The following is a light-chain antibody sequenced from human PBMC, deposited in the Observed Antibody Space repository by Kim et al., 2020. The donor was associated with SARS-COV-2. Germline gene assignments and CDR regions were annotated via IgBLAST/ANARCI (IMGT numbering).Light chain of an antibody. CDR2: DAS. Sequence: SVSPGERATLSCRASQNIRDNLAWYQQKPGQAPRLLIYDASTRATDIPARFSGSGSGTEFTLTIGSLQSEDCALYYCQQYNDWRTFGQGTKVDIK. CDR3: QQYNDWRT. CDR1: QNIRDN. V-gene: IGKV3-15*01. J-gene: IGKJ1*01.